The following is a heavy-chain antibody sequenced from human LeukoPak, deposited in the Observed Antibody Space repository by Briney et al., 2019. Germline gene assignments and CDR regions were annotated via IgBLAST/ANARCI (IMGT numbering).Heavy chain of an antibody. J-gene: IGHJ4*02. D-gene: IGHD3-22*01. CDR3: AIYYDSSGSFDY. CDR1: GYTFTSYD. Sequence: ASVKVSCKASGYTFTSYDINWVRQATGQGLEWMGWMNPNSGNTGYAQKLQGRVTMTTDTSTSTAYMELRSLRSDDTAVYYCAIYYDSSGSFDYWGQGTLVTVSS. CDR2: MNPNSGNT. V-gene: IGHV1-8*02.